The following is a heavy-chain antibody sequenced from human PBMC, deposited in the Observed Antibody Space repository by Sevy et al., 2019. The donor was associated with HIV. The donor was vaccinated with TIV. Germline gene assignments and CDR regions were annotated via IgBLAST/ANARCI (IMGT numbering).Heavy chain of an antibody. D-gene: IGHD6-19*01. V-gene: IGHV3-23*01. Sequence: GGSLRLSCAASGFTFSSYAMSWVRQAPGKGLEWVSIISGNGGTYYADAVKGRFTISRDNSKDTLYMQMNSLRAEDTAVYYCANDPKVAGTFPYYFDYWGQGTLVTVSS. J-gene: IGHJ4*02. CDR3: ANDPKVAGTFPYYFDY. CDR2: ISGNGGT. CDR1: GFTFSSYA.